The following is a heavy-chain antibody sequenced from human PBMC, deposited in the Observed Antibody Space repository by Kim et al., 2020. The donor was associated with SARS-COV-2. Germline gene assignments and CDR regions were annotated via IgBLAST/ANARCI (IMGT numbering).Heavy chain of an antibody. CDR3: VREPAY. CDR2: GNSI. V-gene: IGHV3-11*01. J-gene: IGHJ4*02. Sequence: GNSINNADSVNGRFTISRDNAKKSLSLQMNSLTPEDTAVYYCVREPAYWGQGTLVTVSS.